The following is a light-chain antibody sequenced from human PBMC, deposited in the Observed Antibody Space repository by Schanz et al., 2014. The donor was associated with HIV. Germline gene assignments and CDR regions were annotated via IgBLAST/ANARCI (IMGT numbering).Light chain of an antibody. J-gene: IGLJ3*02. CDR1: SSDIGRYKY. Sequence: QSVLTQPPSASGAPGQSVTISCTGTSSDIGRYKYISWYQQHPGRAPKVIISEVTKRPSGVPDRFSGSKSGNTASLTVSGLQAEDEAYYHCSSYAGNNNLLFGGGTKLTVL. V-gene: IGLV2-8*01. CDR2: EVT. CDR3: SSYAGNNNLL.